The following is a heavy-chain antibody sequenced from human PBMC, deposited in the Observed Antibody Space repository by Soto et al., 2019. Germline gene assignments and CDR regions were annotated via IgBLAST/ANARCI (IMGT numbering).Heavy chain of an antibody. CDR3: ARQRTTVVTQAYFDN. V-gene: IGHV4-39*01. J-gene: IGHJ4*02. D-gene: IGHD2-21*02. CDR1: GESISSSSYY. Sequence: SETQSLTCIVSGESISSSSYYWGWIRQPPGKGLEWIGSIYYSGRTYYNPSFKSRVTISIDTSKNQFSLKLSSVTATDTAVYYCARQRTTVVTQAYFDNWVQGALVTVSS. CDR2: IYYSGRT.